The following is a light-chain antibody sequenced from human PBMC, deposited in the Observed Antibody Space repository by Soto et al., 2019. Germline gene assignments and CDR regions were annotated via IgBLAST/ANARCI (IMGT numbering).Light chain of an antibody. J-gene: IGKJ1*01. CDR2: GAS. V-gene: IGKV1-27*01. CDR3: QRYKRATRT. Sequence: IHLTQSASSLSASVGDSVTITCRASQSIXHYFGWYQPKPGKPPTVLXYGASTLQSGGPSRFSGSGSGTDFTLTISSLQPEDVAVYYFQRYKRATRTFGQGTKVDIK. CDR1: QSIXHY.